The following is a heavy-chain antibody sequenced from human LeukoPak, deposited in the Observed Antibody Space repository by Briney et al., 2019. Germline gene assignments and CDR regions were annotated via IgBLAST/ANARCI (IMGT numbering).Heavy chain of an antibody. CDR2: MYYSVGT. D-gene: IGHD3-10*01. Sequence: PSDTLSPTCTVSAGSLTNYCCGSGRHPPGGRLGWIGYMYYSVGTVYNPSLKSRVSMSVATSKNQFSLKLNSVTPADTAVYYCARGGQGIFRGDYFGHWGQGALVTVSS. J-gene: IGHJ4*02. V-gene: IGHV4-59*07. CDR1: AGSLTNYC. CDR3: ARGGQGIFRGDYFGH.